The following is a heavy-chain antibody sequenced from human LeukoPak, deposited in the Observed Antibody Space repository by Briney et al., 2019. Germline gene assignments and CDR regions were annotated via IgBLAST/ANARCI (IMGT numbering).Heavy chain of an antibody. CDR1: GFTFSGSA. D-gene: IGHD2-2*01. CDR2: IRSKANSYAT. J-gene: IGHJ4*02. CDR3: PRLDCSSTSCSDY. V-gene: IGHV3-73*01. Sequence: PGGSLRLSCAASGFTFSGSAMHWVRQASGKGLEWVGRIRSKANSYATAYAASVKGRFTISRDDSKNTAYLQMNSLKTEDTAVYYCPRLDCSSTSCSDYWGQGTLVTVSS.